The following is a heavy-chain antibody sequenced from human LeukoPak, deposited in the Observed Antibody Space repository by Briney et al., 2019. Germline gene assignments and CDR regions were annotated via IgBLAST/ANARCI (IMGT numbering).Heavy chain of an antibody. D-gene: IGHD3-22*01. CDR2: IYHSGST. J-gene: IGHJ4*02. V-gene: IGHV4-4*02. CDR1: GGSISSSNW. CDR3: ARQTYYYDSSGYYLDY. Sequence: SETLSLTCAVSGGSISSSNWWSWVRQPPGKGMEWIGEIYHSGSTNYNPSLKSRVTISVDKSKNQFSLKLSSVTAADTAVYYCARQTYYYDSSGYYLDYWGQGTLVTVSS.